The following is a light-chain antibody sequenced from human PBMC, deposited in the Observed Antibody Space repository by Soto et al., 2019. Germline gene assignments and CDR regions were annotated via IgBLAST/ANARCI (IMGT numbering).Light chain of an antibody. Sequence: EIVLTQSPGTLSLSPGEGATLSCRASQSVTSTYLTWYQQKPGQAPRLLIYGASSRAIGIPDRFSGSGSGTDFTLTISRLEPEDFAVYYCQQHGSSPFTFGPGTKVDIK. CDR2: GAS. CDR3: QQHGSSPFT. CDR1: QSVTSTY. V-gene: IGKV3-20*01. J-gene: IGKJ3*01.